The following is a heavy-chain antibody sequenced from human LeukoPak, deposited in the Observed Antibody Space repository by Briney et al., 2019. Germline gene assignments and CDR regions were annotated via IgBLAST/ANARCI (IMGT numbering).Heavy chain of an antibody. CDR3: AKDQQSYSSSSPFDY. CDR1: GFTFSDYS. CDR2: ISGSGGST. J-gene: IGHJ4*02. D-gene: IGHD6-13*01. V-gene: IGHV3-23*01. Sequence: GGSLRLSCAASGFTFSDYSMTWVRQAPGKGLEWVSAISGSGGSTYYADSVKGRFTISRDNSKNTPYLQMNSLRAEGTAVYYCAKDQQSYSSSSPFDYWGQGTLVTVSS.